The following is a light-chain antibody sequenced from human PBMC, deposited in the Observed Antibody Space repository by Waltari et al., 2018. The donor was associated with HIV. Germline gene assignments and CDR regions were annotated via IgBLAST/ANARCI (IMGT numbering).Light chain of an antibody. J-gene: IGLJ2*01. Sequence: QSALTQPASVSGSPGQSITISCTGTSSDIGGYNYVSLYQQHPGKAPKLMIFDASNRPSGIAHRFSGSKSGNAASLTISGLQADDEAHYFCSSFSIASTLVVFGGGTKLTVL. CDR3: SSFSIASTLVV. CDR1: SSDIGGYNY. V-gene: IGLV2-14*03. CDR2: DAS.